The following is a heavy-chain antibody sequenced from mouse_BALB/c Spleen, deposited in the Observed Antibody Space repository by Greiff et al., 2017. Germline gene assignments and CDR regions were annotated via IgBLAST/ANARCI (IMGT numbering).Heavy chain of an antibody. D-gene: IGHD1-1*01. V-gene: IGHV5-17*02. Sequence: EVQVVESGGGLVQPGGSRKLSCAASGFTFSSFGMHWVRQAPEKGLEWVAYISSGSSTIYYADTVKGRFTISRDNPKNTLFLQMTSLRSEDTAMYYCATDYYGSSGAYWGQGTLVTVSA. CDR3: ATDYYGSSGAY. CDR1: GFTFSSFG. CDR2: ISSGSSTI. J-gene: IGHJ3*01.